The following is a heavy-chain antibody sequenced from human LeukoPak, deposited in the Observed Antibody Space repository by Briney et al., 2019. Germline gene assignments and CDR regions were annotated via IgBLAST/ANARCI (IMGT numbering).Heavy chain of an antibody. CDR2: IYHSGST. Sequence: SETLSLTCTISSYSISSGYYWGWIRQPPGKGLEWIGSIYHSGSTYYNPSLKSRVTISVDTSKNQFSLNLTSVTAANTAVYFCARDSDAFDIWGQGTMVTVSS. V-gene: IGHV4-38-2*02. CDR3: ARDSDAFDI. CDR1: SYSISSGYY. J-gene: IGHJ3*02.